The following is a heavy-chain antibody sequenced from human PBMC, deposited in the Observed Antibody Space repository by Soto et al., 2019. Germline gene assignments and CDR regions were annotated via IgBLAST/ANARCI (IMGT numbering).Heavy chain of an antibody. CDR3: ARILAVLEYSYGRMGSYYYGMDV. Sequence: VSGPTLVNPTQTLTLTCTFSGFSLSTSGMCVSWIRQPPGKALEWLALIDWDDDKYYSTSLKTRLTISKDTSKNQVVLTMTNMDPVDTATYYCARILAVLEYSYGRMGSYYYGMDVWGQGTTVTVSS. CDR1: GFSLSTSGMC. D-gene: IGHD5-18*01. V-gene: IGHV2-70*01. J-gene: IGHJ6*02. CDR2: IDWDDDK.